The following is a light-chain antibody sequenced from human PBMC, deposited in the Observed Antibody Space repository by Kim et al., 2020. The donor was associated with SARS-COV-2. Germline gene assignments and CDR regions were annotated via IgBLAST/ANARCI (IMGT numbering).Light chain of an antibody. Sequence: APGKTARLTWGENSIGLQSVHWYQQKPGQAPVLVIYYDTDRPSGIPERFSGSNSGNTATLTISRVEAGDEADYYCQVWDTGSDHPIFGGGTKVTVL. CDR1: SIGLQS. V-gene: IGLV3-21*04. CDR2: YDT. J-gene: IGLJ2*01. CDR3: QVWDTGSDHPI.